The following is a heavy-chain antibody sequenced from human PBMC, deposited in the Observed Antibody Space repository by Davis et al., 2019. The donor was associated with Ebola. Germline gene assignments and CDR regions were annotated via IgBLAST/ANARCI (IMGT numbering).Heavy chain of an antibody. CDR1: GFTFSSYS. CDR2: ISSSSSTI. CDR3: AREGWKYYYDSSGYQTYYGMDV. Sequence: GGSLRLSCAASGFTFSSYSMNWVRQAPGKGLEWVSYISSSSSTIYYADSVKGRFTISRDNAKNSLYLQMNSLRDEDTAVYYCAREGWKYYYDSSGYQTYYGMDVWGKGTTVTVSS. D-gene: IGHD3-22*01. J-gene: IGHJ6*04. V-gene: IGHV3-48*02.